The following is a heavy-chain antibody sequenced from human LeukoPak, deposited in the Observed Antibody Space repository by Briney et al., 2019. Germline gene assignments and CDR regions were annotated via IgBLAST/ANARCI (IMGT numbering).Heavy chain of an antibody. CDR2: IYYSGST. D-gene: IGHD3-22*01. J-gene: IGHJ3*02. V-gene: IGHV4-39*02. CDR3: ARDYYDSSGFDAFDI. CDR1: GGSISSSSYY. Sequence: PSETLSLTCTVSGGSISSSSYYWGWIPQPPGKGLEWIGSIYYSGSTYYNPSLKSRVTISVDTPKNQFSLKLSSVTAADTAVYYCARDYYDSSGFDAFDIWGQGTMVTVSS.